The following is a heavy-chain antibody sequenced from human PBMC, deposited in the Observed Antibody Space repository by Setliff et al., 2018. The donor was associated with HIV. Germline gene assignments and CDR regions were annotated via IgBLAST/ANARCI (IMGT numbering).Heavy chain of an antibody. J-gene: IGHJ6*02. D-gene: IGHD2-8*02. Sequence: SLKISCMVSGYSFTSYWIAWVRQMPGKGLEWMGLIYPGDSDTRYSPSFQGQVTISVDKSIRTAYLQWSSLKASDTATYYCARHINSYWYGDGMDVWGQGTTVTVSS. CDR2: IYPGDSDT. CDR1: GYSFTSYW. V-gene: IGHV5-51*01. CDR3: ARHINSYWYGDGMDV.